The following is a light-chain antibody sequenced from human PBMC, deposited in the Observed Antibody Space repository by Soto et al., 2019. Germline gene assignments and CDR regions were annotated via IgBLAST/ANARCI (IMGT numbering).Light chain of an antibody. CDR3: QQRSNWPPT. V-gene: IGKV3-11*01. CDR2: DVS. Sequence: EIVLTQSPDTLSLSPGERATISCRASQSVSSYLAWYQQKPGQAPRLLIYDVSNRATGIPARFSGSGSGTDFTLSISSLEPEDLAVYYCQQRSNWPPTFGQGTKLEIK. J-gene: IGKJ2*01. CDR1: QSVSSY.